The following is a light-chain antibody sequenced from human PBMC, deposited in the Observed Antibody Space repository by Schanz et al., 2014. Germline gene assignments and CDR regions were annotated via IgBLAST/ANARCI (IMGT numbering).Light chain of an antibody. Sequence: QSALTQPPSASGTPGQRVTISCSGSSSNIGTNNTVNWYQQLPGTAPKLLIYSNDQRPAGVPDRFSGSRSGTSASLTISGLRSGDAADYYCASWDDSLSDLYVFGSGTKVTVL. CDR3: ASWDDSLSDLYV. CDR1: SSNIGTNN. CDR2: SND. J-gene: IGLJ1*01. V-gene: IGLV1-47*02.